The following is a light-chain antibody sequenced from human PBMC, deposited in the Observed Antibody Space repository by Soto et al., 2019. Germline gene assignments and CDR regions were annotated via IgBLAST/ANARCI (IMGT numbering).Light chain of an antibody. J-gene: IGLJ2*01. CDR2: EGN. CDR1: GSDVESYTL. CDR3: CSYADGFTVL. V-gene: IGLV2-23*01. Sequence: QSALTQPASVSGSPGQSITISCTGTGSDVESYTLVSWYQQYPGKAPKLVIYEGNKRPSGVSNRFSGSNSGNTASLTISGLQADDEGDYYCCSYADGFTVLLGGGTKLTVL.